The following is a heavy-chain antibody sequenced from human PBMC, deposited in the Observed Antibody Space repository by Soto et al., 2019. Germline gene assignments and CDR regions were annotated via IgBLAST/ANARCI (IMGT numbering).Heavy chain of an antibody. Sequence: GGSLRLSCAASGFSFSSYAMNWVRQAPGKGLEWVSVIGGSGGNTYYADSVKGRFTISRDNSKNTLYLQMNSLRVDDTAVYYCAKALLLWVGEKPTNPFKSPPVKPPSSYYYMDVWGKGTTVTVSS. J-gene: IGHJ6*03. CDR2: IGGSGGNT. CDR3: AKALLLWVGEKPTNPFKSPPVKPPSSYYYMDV. V-gene: IGHV3-23*01. D-gene: IGHD3-10*01. CDR1: GFSFSSYA.